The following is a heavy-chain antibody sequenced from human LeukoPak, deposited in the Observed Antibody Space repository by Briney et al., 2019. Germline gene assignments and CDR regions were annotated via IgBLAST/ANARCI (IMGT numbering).Heavy chain of an antibody. CDR3: AGLPRYNWNEPLDY. J-gene: IGHJ4*02. V-gene: IGHV1-2*02. CDR1: GYTFTDYY. Sequence: ASVKVSCKASGYTFTDYYIHWVRQASGQGLEWMGCIKPNSGGTKYAQTFQGRVTMTGDTSINTAYMELSRLTYDDTAVYYCAGLPRYNWNEPLDYWGQGTLVNVSS. CDR2: IKPNSGGT. D-gene: IGHD1-20*01.